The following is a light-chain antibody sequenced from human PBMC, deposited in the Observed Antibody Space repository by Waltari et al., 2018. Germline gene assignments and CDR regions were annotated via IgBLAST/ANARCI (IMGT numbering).Light chain of an antibody. J-gene: IGLJ2*01. CDR2: EDN. CDR3: QSYDSSNRDVV. Sequence: NFMLTQPHSVSESPGKTVTISCTGSSGSIASNYVQWYQQRPGSAPTTVCQEDNQRPSGVPDRFSGSIDSSSNSASLTISGLKTEDEADYYCQSYDSSNRDVVFGGGTKLTVL. V-gene: IGLV6-57*02. CDR1: SGSIASNY.